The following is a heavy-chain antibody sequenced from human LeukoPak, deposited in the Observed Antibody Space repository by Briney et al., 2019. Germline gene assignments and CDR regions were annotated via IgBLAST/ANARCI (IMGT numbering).Heavy chain of an antibody. CDR3: TTGPFDYYGSASYLANGMDV. D-gene: IGHD3-10*01. CDR2: IKSKTDGETT. CDR1: GFTFSNAW. J-gene: IGHJ6*02. Sequence: PGGSLLLSGAASGFTFSNAWRRWGRPAPGKGLEWVGRIKSKTDGETTDYTAPVKGRFTISRDESKNTLYLQMNSLKTEDTAVYYCTTGPFDYYGSASYLANGMDVWGQGTTVTVSS. V-gene: IGHV3-15*01.